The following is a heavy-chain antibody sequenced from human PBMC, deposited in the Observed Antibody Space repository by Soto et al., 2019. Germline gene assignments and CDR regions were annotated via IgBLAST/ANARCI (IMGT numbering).Heavy chain of an antibody. Sequence: PGGSRRLSCAASGLSGYWMHWVRQAPGKGLEWVSETNSDGSITSYADSAKGRFTICRDNAKVYLRLNSLRAEDTAVYYCASLSAPFDYWGQGTLVTVSS. CDR3: ASLSAPFDY. CDR1: GLSGYW. J-gene: IGHJ4*02. CDR2: TNSDGSIT. D-gene: IGHD6-13*01. V-gene: IGHV3-74*01.